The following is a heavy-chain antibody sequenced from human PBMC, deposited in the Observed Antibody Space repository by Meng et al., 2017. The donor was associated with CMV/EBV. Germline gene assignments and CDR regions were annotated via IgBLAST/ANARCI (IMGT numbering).Heavy chain of an antibody. Sequence: GSLRLSCAVYGGSFSGYYWSWSRQPPGKGLEWIGEINNSGSTNYNPSLKSRVTISVDTSKNQFSLKLSSVTAADTAVYSCARGSGYSYGYYYYYYGMDVWGQGTTVTVSS. D-gene: IGHD5-18*01. J-gene: IGHJ6*02. V-gene: IGHV4-34*01. CDR3: ARGSGYSYGYYYYYYGMDV. CDR2: INNSGST. CDR1: GGSFSGYY.